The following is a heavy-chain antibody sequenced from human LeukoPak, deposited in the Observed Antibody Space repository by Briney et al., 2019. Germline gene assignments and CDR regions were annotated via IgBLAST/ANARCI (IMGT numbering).Heavy chain of an antibody. CDR2: ISAYNGNT. D-gene: IGHD3-22*01. V-gene: IGHV1-18*01. CDR1: GYTFTSYG. CDR3: ARDDTYYYDSSGYYPFDY. Sequence: ASVKVSCKASGYTFTSYGISWVRQAPGQGLEWMGWISAYNGNTNYAQKLQGRVTMTTDTSTSTAYMELRSLRSDDTAVYYCARDDTYYYDSSGYYPFDYWGQGTLVTVSS. J-gene: IGHJ4*02.